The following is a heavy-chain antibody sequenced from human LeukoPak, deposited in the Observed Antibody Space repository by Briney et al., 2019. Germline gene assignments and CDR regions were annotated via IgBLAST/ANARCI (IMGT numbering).Heavy chain of an antibody. CDR2: ISNDESTK. D-gene: IGHD7-27*01. Sequence: HPGGSLRLSCAASGFIFSSYGMHWVRQAPGKGLEWVAIISNDESTKNYADSVKGRFTVSRDNSKNTLYLQMNSLRAEDSAVYYCVKSRGANWGPDDVWGQGTTVTVSS. CDR1: GFIFSSYG. V-gene: IGHV3-30*18. J-gene: IGHJ6*02. CDR3: VKSRGANWGPDDV.